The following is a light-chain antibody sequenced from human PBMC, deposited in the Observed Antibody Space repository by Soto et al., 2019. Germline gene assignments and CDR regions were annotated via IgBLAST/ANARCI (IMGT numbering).Light chain of an antibody. Sequence: QSALTQPRSVSGSPRQSVTISCTGTSSDVGGYDFVSWYQQHPGKAPKLMIYDVTKRPSGVPVRFSGSKSGNTASLTISGLQAEDEADYYCCSYAGTPYVFGAGTKVTVL. CDR3: CSYAGTPYV. V-gene: IGLV2-11*01. J-gene: IGLJ1*01. CDR2: DVT. CDR1: SSDVGGYDF.